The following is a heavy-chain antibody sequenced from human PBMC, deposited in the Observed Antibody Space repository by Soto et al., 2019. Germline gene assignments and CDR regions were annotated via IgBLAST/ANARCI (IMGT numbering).Heavy chain of an antibody. J-gene: IGHJ4*02. CDR2: IYYSGTT. D-gene: IGHD3-16*01. CDR1: GDSVSNDNYY. CDR3: ARSQRGRTAFTFDY. V-gene: IGHV4-61*01. Sequence: SETLSLTCAVSGDSVSNDNYYWSWIRQPPGKGLEWIGYIYYSGTTNYNSYLKSRLSLSVDMSKNQFSLKLAAVTAADTAVYFCARSQRGRTAFTFDYWGQGALVTVSS.